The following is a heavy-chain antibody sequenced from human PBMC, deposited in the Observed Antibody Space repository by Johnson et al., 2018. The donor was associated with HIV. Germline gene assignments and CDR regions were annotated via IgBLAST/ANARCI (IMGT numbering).Heavy chain of an antibody. CDR3: ARRGRRADDAFDI. D-gene: IGHD3-16*01. CDR1: GFTFSRYA. V-gene: IGHV3-30*04. J-gene: IGHJ3*02. CDR2: ISYDGSNK. Sequence: QVQLVESGGGVVQPGRSLRLSCAASGFTFSRYAMHWVRQAPGTGLEWVAVISYDGSNKYYADSVKGRFTISRDNSKNTLYLQMNSLRAEDTAVYYCARRGRRADDAFDIWGQGTMVTVSS.